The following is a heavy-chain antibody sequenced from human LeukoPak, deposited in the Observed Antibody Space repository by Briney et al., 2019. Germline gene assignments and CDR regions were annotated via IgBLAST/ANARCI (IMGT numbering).Heavy chain of an antibody. J-gene: IGHJ3*02. D-gene: IGHD1-14*01. V-gene: IGHV4-59*08. CDR1: GDSISNYY. Sequence: SETLSLTCTVSGDSISNYYWSWIRQPPGKGLEWIGVIYYSGSTNYNPSLRSRVTISVDKSKNQFSLKLSSVTAADAAVYYCARHWGDSPNHSDDLYAFDIWGQGTMVTVSS. CDR2: IYYSGST. CDR3: ARHWGDSPNHSDDLYAFDI.